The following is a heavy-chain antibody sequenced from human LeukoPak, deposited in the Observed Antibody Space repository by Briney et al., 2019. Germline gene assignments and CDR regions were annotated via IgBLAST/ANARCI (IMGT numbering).Heavy chain of an antibody. J-gene: IGHJ4*02. D-gene: IGHD3-3*01. V-gene: IGHV4-59*08. Sequence: SETLSLTCTVSGGSISSYYWSWIRQPPGKGLEWIGYIYYSGSTNYNPSLKSRVTISVDTPKNQFSLKLSSVTAADTAVYYCARLRFMEGAYYFDYWGQGTLVTVSS. CDR3: ARLRFMEGAYYFDY. CDR2: IYYSGST. CDR1: GGSISSYY.